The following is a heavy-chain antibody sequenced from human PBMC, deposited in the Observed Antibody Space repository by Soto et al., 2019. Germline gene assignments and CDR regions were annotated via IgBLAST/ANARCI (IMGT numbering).Heavy chain of an antibody. J-gene: IGHJ4*02. CDR2: ISAYNGNT. Sequence: ASVKVSCKASGYTFTSYGISWVRQAPGQGLEWMGWISAYNGNTNYAQKLQGRVTMTTDTSTSTAYMELRSLRSDDTAVYYCARRLSSMYYDFWSGYFSYFDYWGQGTLVTVSS. V-gene: IGHV1-18*01. CDR1: GYTFTSYG. CDR3: ARRLSSMYYDFWSGYFSYFDY. D-gene: IGHD3-3*01.